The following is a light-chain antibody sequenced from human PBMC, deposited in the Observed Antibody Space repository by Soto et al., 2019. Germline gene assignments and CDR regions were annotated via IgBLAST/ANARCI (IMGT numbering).Light chain of an antibody. J-gene: IGKJ4*01. CDR1: QDITNY. CDR3: QQSYSTPLT. Sequence: DIQMTQSPSSLSASVGDRVTITCQASQDITNYLNWYQQKPGKAPQLLIYDASNLETGVPSRFSGSGSGTDFTLTISSLQPEDFATYYCQQSYSTPLTFGGGTKVDIK. V-gene: IGKV1-39*01. CDR2: DAS.